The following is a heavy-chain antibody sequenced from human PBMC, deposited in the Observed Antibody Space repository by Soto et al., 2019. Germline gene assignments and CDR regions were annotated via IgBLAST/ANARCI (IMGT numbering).Heavy chain of an antibody. V-gene: IGHV4-59*08. CDR3: ARRWGRSFDY. D-gene: IGHD2-15*01. CDR1: GGSISNYY. CDR2: IYYSGST. Sequence: QVQLQESGPGLVKPSETLSLTCTVSGGSISNYYWIWIRQPPGQGLEWIGYIYYSGSTNYNPSLKSRVTISVDTSKNQFSLKLSSVTAADTAVYYCARRWGRSFDYWGQGTLVTVSS. J-gene: IGHJ4*02.